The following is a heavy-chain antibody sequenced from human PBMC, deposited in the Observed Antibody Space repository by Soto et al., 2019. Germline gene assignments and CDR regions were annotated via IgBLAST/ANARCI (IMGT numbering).Heavy chain of an antibody. V-gene: IGHV3-33*01. CDR1: GFTFSRYG. J-gene: IGHJ4*02. D-gene: IGHD3-10*01. CDR3: ARDLENYGSGSYPTV. CDR2: IWYDGANK. Sequence: QVQLVESGGGVVQPGRSLRLSCAASGFTFSRYGMHWVRQAPGKGLEWVAVIWYDGANKFYADSVKGRFTISRDNSKNTLYLQMNSLRAEDTAVYFCARDLENYGSGSYPTVWGQGTLVTVSS.